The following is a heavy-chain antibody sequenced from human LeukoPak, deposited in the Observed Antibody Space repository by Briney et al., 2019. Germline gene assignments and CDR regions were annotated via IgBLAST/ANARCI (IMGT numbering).Heavy chain of an antibody. J-gene: IGHJ5*02. D-gene: IGHD4-17*01. CDR3: ARGWANDYGDYEIWFDP. V-gene: IGHV1-8*03. Sequence: ASVKVSCKASGYTFTSYDINWVRQATGQGLEWMGWMNPNSGNTGYAQKFQGRVTITRNTSISTAYMELSSLRSEDTAVYYCARGWANDYGDYEIWFDPWGQGTLVTVSS. CDR2: MNPNSGNT. CDR1: GYTFTSYD.